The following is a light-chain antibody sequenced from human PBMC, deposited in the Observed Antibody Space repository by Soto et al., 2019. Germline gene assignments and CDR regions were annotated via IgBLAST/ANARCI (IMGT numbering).Light chain of an antibody. CDR2: KAS. CDR1: QSSSSW. CDR3: QQYNSYVT. J-gene: IGKJ1*01. V-gene: IGKV1-5*03. Sequence: DIQMTQSPSTLSASVGDRVTITCRASQSSSSWVAWYQQKPGKDPKLLIYKASSLESGVPSRFSGSRSGTEFTLTISSLQHDDFATYYCQQYNSYVTFGQGTKVEIK.